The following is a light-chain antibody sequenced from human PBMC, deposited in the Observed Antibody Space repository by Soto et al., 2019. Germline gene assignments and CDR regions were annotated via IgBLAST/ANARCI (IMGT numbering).Light chain of an antibody. CDR2: GNL. Sequence: QSVLTQPPSVSGAPGQRVTSSCTGSSSNIGSGYDVHWYQLRPGTAPKLLIYGNLNRPSGVPDRFSGSRSGTSASLAITGLQAEDEADYYCQSYDNSLSAYVFGTGTKVTVL. V-gene: IGLV1-40*01. CDR1: SSNIGSGYD. J-gene: IGLJ1*01. CDR3: QSYDNSLSAYV.